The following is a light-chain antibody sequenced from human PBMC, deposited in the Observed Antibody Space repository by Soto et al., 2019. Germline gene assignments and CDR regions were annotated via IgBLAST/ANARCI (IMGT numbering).Light chain of an antibody. Sequence: QSALTQPPSVSGAPGQRVPISCTGSTSNIGAPYDVHWYQHLPGTAPKLLIYGDNNRPSGVPDRFSGSKSGTSASLAITRLQAEDEADYYCQSYDISLHNYVFGTGTKVTVL. J-gene: IGLJ1*01. CDR2: GDN. CDR3: QSYDISLHNYV. CDR1: TSNIGAPYD. V-gene: IGLV1-40*01.